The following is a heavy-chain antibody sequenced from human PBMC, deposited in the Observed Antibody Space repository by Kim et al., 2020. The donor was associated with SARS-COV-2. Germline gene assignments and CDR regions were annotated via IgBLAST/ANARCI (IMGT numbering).Heavy chain of an antibody. V-gene: IGHV1-3*01. CDR3: ARVSRYGGSWYNRAFDP. CDR2: INAGNGNT. D-gene: IGHD6-13*01. Sequence: ASVKVSCKASGYTFTSYAMHWVRQAPGQRLEWMGWINAGNGNTKYSQKFQGRVTITRDTSASTAYMELSSLRSEDTAVYYCARVSRYGGSWYNRAFDPWGQGTLVTVSS. CDR1: GYTFTSYA. J-gene: IGHJ5*02.